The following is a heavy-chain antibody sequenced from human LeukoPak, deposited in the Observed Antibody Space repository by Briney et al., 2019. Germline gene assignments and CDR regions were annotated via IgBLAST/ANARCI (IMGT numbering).Heavy chain of an antibody. CDR3: ARRTRDYYDSSALHY. CDR1: RYTFTSYG. CDR2: ISAYNGNT. V-gene: IGHV1-18*01. D-gene: IGHD3-22*01. J-gene: IGHJ4*02. Sequence: ASVKVSCKASRYTFTSYGISWVRQAPGQGLEWMGWISAYNGNTNYPQKLQGRVPMTTDTSTSTAYMELRSLRSDDTAVYYCARRTRDYYDSSALHYWGQGTLVTVSS.